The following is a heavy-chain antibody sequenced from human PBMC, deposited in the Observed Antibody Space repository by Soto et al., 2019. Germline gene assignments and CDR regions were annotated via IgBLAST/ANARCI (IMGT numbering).Heavy chain of an antibody. CDR3: AKGSRGPYDY. CDR2: IGGSGGST. D-gene: IGHD2-15*01. V-gene: IGHV3-23*01. Sequence: EVQLLESGGGLVQPGWSLRLSCAASGFTFSSYAMSWVGQAPGKGLEWVSAIGGSGGSTYYADSVKGRFTISRDNSKHTLYLQMNSLRAEDTAVYYCAKGSRGPYDYWGQGTLVTVSS. CDR1: GFTFSSYA. J-gene: IGHJ4*02.